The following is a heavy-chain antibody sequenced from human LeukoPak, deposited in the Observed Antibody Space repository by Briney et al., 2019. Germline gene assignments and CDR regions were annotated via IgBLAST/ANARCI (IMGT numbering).Heavy chain of an antibody. Sequence: SETLSLTCTVSGGSISSYYWSWIRQPAGKGLEWIGRIYTSGSTNYNPSLKSRVTMSVDTSKNQFSLKLSSVTAADTAVYYCARVSSSSWGGFYYYYYMDVWGKGTTVTVSS. CDR3: ARVSSSSWGGFYYYYYMDV. D-gene: IGHD6-13*01. CDR2: IYTSGST. V-gene: IGHV4-4*07. J-gene: IGHJ6*03. CDR1: GGSISSYY.